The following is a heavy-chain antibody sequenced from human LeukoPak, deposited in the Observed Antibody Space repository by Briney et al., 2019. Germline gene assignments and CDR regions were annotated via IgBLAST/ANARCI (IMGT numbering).Heavy chain of an antibody. J-gene: IGHJ4*02. Sequence: SETLSLTCTVSGGSISSYYWGWIRQPPGKGLEWIGSIYYSGSTYYNPSLKSRDTISVDTSKNQFSLKLSSVTAADTAVYYCARQGYGVVPAAIVDYWGQGTLVTVSS. CDR1: GGSISSYY. D-gene: IGHD2-2*01. CDR2: IYYSGST. CDR3: ARQGYGVVPAAIVDY. V-gene: IGHV4-39*01.